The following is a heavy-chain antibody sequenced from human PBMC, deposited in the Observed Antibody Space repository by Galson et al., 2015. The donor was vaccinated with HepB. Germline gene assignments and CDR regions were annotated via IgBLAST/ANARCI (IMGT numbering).Heavy chain of an antibody. J-gene: IGHJ3*02. D-gene: IGHD2-15*01. V-gene: IGHV3-7*03. CDR1: GFTFSSSW. Sequence: SLRLSCAASGFTFSSSWMSWVRQASGKALEWVANIKEDGREKHYVDSVKGRFTISRDNARGSLFLQMSSLTDEDTAVYYCARGVVGAWGRAFDIWGQGTMVTVSS. CDR3: ARGVVGAWGRAFDI. CDR2: IKEDGREK.